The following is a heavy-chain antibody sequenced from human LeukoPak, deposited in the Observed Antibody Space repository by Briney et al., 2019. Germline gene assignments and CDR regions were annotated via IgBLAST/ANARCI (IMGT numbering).Heavy chain of an antibody. D-gene: IGHD6-25*01. J-gene: IGHJ4*02. CDR3: ARASDPSGFDY. V-gene: IGHV3-21*01. Sequence: GGSLRLSCAASGFTFTSYGMSWVRQAPGQGLEWVSSTSSSTSSSSYISYADSVKGRFTISRDNAKNSLYLQMNSLRAEDTAVYYCARASDPSGFDYWGQGTLVTVSS. CDR2: TSSSTSSSSYI. CDR1: GFTFTSYG.